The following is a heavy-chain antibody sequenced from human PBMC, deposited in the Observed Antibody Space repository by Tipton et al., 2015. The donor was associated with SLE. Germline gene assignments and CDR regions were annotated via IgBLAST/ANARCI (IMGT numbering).Heavy chain of an antibody. CDR3: ARDPGGSYLDN. CDR1: GGSISSCY. J-gene: IGHJ4*02. CDR2: ISYSGSP. D-gene: IGHD1-26*01. Sequence: LRLSCTVSGGSISSCYWSWIRQPPGRGLEWIGYISYSGSPNYNPSLKSRVTISVDTSKNQFSLKLSSVTAADTAVYYCARDPGGSYLDNWGQGTLVTVSS. V-gene: IGHV4-59*01.